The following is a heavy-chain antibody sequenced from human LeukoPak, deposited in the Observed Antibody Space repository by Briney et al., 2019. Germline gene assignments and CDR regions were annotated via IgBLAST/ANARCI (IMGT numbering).Heavy chain of an antibody. J-gene: IGHJ6*03. CDR2: INTSGTT. D-gene: IGHD6-13*01. Sequence: SETLSLTCTVSGGSLSSYYWSWIRQPAGKGLEWIGRINTSGTTIYNPSLKSRVTMSVDTSKNQFSLRLSSVTAADTAVYYCAKEAHLAAAGHYYYYYYMDVWGKGTTVTVSS. CDR3: AKEAHLAAAGHYYYYYYMDV. CDR1: GGSLSSYY. V-gene: IGHV4-4*07.